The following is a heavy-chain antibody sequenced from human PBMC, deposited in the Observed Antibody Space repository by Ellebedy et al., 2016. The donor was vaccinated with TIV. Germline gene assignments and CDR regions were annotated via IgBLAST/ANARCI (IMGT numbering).Heavy chain of an antibody. CDR1: GFTFSDHW. V-gene: IGHV3-72*01. D-gene: IGHD3-3*01. CDR2: IRNKPYSYTA. J-gene: IGHJ4*02. CDR3: ARQVFYDFWSGKFDY. Sequence: GGSLRLSXVASGFTFSDHWMDWVRQAPGKGLEWVGRIRNKPYSYTADYASSVKGRFTMSRDDSKNSLYLQINSLKVEDTAVYYCARQVFYDFWSGKFDYWGQGTLVTVSS.